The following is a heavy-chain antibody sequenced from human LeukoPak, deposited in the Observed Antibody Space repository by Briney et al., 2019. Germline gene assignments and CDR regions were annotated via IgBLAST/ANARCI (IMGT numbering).Heavy chain of an antibody. Sequence: SEILSLTCTVSGGSISSSSYYWGWIRQPPGKGLEWIGSIYYSGSTYYNPSLKSRVTISVDTSKNQFSLKLSSVTAADTAVYYCARPLRGAAAGPDFDYWGQGTLVTVSS. V-gene: IGHV4-39*01. CDR2: IYYSGST. CDR1: GGSISSSSYY. J-gene: IGHJ4*02. CDR3: ARPLRGAAAGPDFDY. D-gene: IGHD6-13*01.